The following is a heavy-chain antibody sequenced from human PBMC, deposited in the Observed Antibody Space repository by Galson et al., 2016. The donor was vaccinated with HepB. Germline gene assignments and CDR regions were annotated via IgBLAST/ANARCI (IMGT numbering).Heavy chain of an antibody. J-gene: IGHJ6*02. CDR3: AKDPYYGSDRGYGMDV. Sequence: SLRLSCAASRFRFGSYGMHWVRQAPGKGLEWVAYIPLDGSNKYYRDSVKGRFTISRDNSKNTVYLQMNSLRAEDTAVYYCAKDPYYGSDRGYGMDVWGQGTTVTVSS. D-gene: IGHD3-10*01. CDR1: RFRFGSYG. V-gene: IGHV3-30*18. CDR2: IPLDGSNK.